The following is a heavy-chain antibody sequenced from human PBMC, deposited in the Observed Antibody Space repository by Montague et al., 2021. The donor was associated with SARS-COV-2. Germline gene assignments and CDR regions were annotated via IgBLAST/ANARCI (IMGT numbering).Heavy chain of an antibody. D-gene: IGHD4-11*01. V-gene: IGHV4-4*02. CDR1: GVSITSTNW. CDR2: ISYGGIA. J-gene: IGHJ4*02. Sequence: SETLSLTCAVSGVSITSTNWWSLVRQPPGKGLEWIGEISYGGIATYNPSLKSRATISMGRSRDLFSLMLSSVTAADTAIYYCAGKDLTVPADYWGQGTLVTVS. CDR3: AGKDLTVPADY.